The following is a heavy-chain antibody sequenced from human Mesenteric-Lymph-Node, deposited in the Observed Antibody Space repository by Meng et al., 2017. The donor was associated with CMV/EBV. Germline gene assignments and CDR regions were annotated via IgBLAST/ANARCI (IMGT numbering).Heavy chain of an antibody. Sequence: SCKASGGTFSSYAMSWVRQAPGKGLEWVSTISGGGSTTYYADSVKGRFSMSRDNSKNMLFLQMNSLRAEDTAVYYCAKDLYVSGSYSDYWGQGTLVTVSS. CDR2: ISGGGSTT. V-gene: IGHV3-23*01. CDR3: AKDLYVSGSYSDY. D-gene: IGHD3-10*01. CDR1: GGTFSSYA. J-gene: IGHJ4*02.